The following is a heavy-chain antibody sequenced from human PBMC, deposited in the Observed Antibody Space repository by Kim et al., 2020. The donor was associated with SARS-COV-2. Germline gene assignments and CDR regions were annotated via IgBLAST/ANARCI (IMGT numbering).Heavy chain of an antibody. D-gene: IGHD3-16*01. J-gene: IGHJ5*02. CDR2: IHSDGSSQ. CDR1: GIAFSRSG. V-gene: IGHV3-30*02. CDR3: ARDKGERSIDT. Sequence: GGSLRLSCEASGIAFSRSGMHWVRQALGKGLEWMAFIHSDGSSQYYGDSVKGRFSISRDNSKNTVYLQMNSLRAEDTAIYYCARDKGERSIDTWGQGNLVTVSS.